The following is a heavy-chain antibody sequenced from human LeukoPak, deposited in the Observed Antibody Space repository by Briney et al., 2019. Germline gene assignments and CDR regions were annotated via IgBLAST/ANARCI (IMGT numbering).Heavy chain of an antibody. Sequence: ASVKVSCKASGYTFTGYYMHWVRQAPGQGLEWMGWINPNSGGTNYAQKFQGRFTMTRDTSISTAYMELSRLRSDDTAVYYCARDQLAVAGISFDYWGQGTLVTVSS. D-gene: IGHD6-19*01. CDR2: INPNSGGT. J-gene: IGHJ4*02. CDR3: ARDQLAVAGISFDY. V-gene: IGHV1-2*02. CDR1: GYTFTGYY.